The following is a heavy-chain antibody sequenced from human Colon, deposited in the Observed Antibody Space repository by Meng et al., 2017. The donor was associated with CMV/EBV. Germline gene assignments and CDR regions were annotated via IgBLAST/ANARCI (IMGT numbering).Heavy chain of an antibody. J-gene: IGHJ4*02. V-gene: IGHV3-66*02. CDR2: IYTNDNT. CDR3: ARSRVVGATGPDY. Sequence: SCAASGFTVNSKYMSWVRQAPGKGLEWVSVIYTNDNTFYADSVKGRFTISRDNSQNTLFLQMNSLRPEDTAVYYCARSRVVGATGPDYWGQGTLVTVSS. CDR1: GFTVNSKY. D-gene: IGHD1-26*01.